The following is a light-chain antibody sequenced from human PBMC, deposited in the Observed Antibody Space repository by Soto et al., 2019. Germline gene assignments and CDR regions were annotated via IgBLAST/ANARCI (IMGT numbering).Light chain of an antibody. J-gene: IGKJ4*01. V-gene: IGKV4-1*01. CDR2: WAS. CDR1: QSVLYSSNNKNH. Sequence: DIVMTQSPDSLAVSLGERATINCKSSQSVLYSSNNKNHLAWYQQKPGQPPKLVIYWASTRESGVPDRYSGSGAGTDFTLTISRLQAEDVAVYYSYQYFNTPLTFGGGTKVEIK. CDR3: YQYFNTPLT.